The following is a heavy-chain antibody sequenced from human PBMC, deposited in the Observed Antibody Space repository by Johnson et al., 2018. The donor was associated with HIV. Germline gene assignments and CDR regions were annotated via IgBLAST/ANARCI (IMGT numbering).Heavy chain of an antibody. Sequence: QVQLVESGGGVVQPGRSLRLSCVVSGFTFSSYAMHWVRQAPAKGLEWVAVIYSGGSTYYADSVKGRFTISRDNSKNTLYLQMNSLRAEDTAVYYCAKVKLELRYGAFDIWGQGTMVTVSS. V-gene: IGHV3-NL1*01. D-gene: IGHD1-7*01. CDR2: IYSGGST. CDR1: GFTFSSYA. J-gene: IGHJ3*02. CDR3: AKVKLELRYGAFDI.